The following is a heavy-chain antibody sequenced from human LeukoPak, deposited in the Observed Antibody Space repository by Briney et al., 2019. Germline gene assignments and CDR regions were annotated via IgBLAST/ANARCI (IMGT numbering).Heavy chain of an antibody. CDR1: GGSISTYY. CDR2: IRSTGST. D-gene: IGHD5-24*01. Sequence: SETLSLTCAVSGGSISTYYWSWIRQPPGKGPEWIAYIRSTGSTNYNPSLKSRVTISADTSKNQFSLTLRLVTAADTAVYYCARVARDGYLAYYFDYWGQGIPVTVSS. V-gene: IGHV4-59*01. J-gene: IGHJ4*02. CDR3: ARVARDGYLAYYFDY.